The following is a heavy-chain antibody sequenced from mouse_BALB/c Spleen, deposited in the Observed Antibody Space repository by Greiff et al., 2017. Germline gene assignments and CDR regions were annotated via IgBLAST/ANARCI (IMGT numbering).Heavy chain of an antibody. CDR1: GFTFSSFG. CDR2: ISSGSSTI. V-gene: IGHV5-17*02. D-gene: IGHD2-1*01. Sequence: EVKVVESGGGLVQPGGSRKLSCAASGFTFSSFGMHWVRQAPEKGLEWVAYISSGSSTIYYADTVKGRFTISRDNPKNTLFLQMTSLRSEDTAMYYCARSGFLNPNYGNLYYAMDYWGQGTSVTVSS. CDR3: ARSGFLNPNYGNLYYAMDY. J-gene: IGHJ4*01.